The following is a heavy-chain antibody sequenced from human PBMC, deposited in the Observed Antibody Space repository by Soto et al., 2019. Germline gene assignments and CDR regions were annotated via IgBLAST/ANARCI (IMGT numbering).Heavy chain of an antibody. CDR3: ARLGGQDIVVVPAATRFTFDY. J-gene: IGHJ4*02. CDR2: INHSGST. CDR1: GGSFSGYY. V-gene: IGHV4-34*01. Sequence: SETLSLTCAVYGGSFSGYYWSWIRQPPGKGLEWIGEINHSGSTNYNPPLKSRVTISVDTSKNQFSLKLSSVTAADTAVYYCARLGGQDIVVVPAATRFTFDYWGQGTLVTVSS. D-gene: IGHD2-2*01.